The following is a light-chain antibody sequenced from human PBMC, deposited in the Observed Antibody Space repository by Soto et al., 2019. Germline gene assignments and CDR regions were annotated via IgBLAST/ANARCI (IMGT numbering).Light chain of an antibody. CDR2: GAS. Sequence: EVVLTQSPGTLSLSPGERATLSCRASQPIDRKFLAWYQQKPGQAPRLLIHGASTRATGVPDRFSGSGSERDFSLTISSLEPEEFAVYFCQRFDASLFTFGGGNKVEIK. CDR1: QPIDRKF. V-gene: IGKV3-20*01. CDR3: QRFDASLFT. J-gene: IGKJ4*01.